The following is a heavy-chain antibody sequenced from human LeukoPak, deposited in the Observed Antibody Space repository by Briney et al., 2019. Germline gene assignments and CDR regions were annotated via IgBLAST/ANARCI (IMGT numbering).Heavy chain of an antibody. CDR2: ISGSGGST. J-gene: IGHJ5*02. V-gene: IGHV3-23*01. CDR3: ARLRGQWLVSRVWFDP. D-gene: IGHD6-19*01. Sequence: PGGSLRLSCAASGFTFSSYAMTWVRQAPGKGLEWVSAISGSGGSTYYADSVKGRFAMSRDNSQNTLYLQMNSLRAEETAIYYCARLRGQWLVSRVWFDPWGQGTLVTVSS. CDR1: GFTFSSYA.